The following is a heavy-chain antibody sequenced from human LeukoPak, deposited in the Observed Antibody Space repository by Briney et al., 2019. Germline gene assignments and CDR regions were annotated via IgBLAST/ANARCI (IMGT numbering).Heavy chain of an antibody. D-gene: IGHD1-26*01. CDR3: ARDQPSGSVGATGAFDI. CDR1: GGSISSGSYY. V-gene: IGHV4-61*01. Sequence: SETLSLTCTVSGGSISSGSYYWSWIRQPPGTGLEWIGYIYYSGSTNYNPSLKSRVTISVDTSKNQFSLKLSSVTAADTAVYYCARDQPSGSVGATGAFDIWGQGTMVTVSS. J-gene: IGHJ3*02. CDR2: IYYSGST.